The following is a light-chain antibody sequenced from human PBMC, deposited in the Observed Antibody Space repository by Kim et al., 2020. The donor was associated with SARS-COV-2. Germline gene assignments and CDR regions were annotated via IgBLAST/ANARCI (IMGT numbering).Light chain of an antibody. CDR2: GKN. CDR3: NSRDSNDNVV. Sequence: VALGQTVRITCQGDSLRSYYATWYQQKPGQAPILVIYGKNNRPSGIPGRFSGSSSGNTASLTITGTQADDEADYYCNSRDSNDNVVFGGGTQLTVL. CDR1: SLRSYY. V-gene: IGLV3-19*01. J-gene: IGLJ2*01.